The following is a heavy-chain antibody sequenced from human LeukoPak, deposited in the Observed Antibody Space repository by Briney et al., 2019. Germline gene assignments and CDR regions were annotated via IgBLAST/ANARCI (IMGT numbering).Heavy chain of an antibody. Sequence: GRSLRLYCAASGFTFSSYGMHWVRQAPGKGLEWVAVIWYDGSNKYYADSVKGRFTISRDNSKNTLYLQMNSLRAEDTAVYYCARDPLYYYDSSGYYYAGGLDYWGQGTLVTVSS. CDR3: ARDPLYYYDSSGYYYAGGLDY. CDR2: IWYDGSNK. V-gene: IGHV3-33*01. D-gene: IGHD3-22*01. CDR1: GFTFSSYG. J-gene: IGHJ4*02.